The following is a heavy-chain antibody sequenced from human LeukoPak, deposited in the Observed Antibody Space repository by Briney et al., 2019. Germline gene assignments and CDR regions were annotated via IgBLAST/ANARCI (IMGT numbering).Heavy chain of an antibody. Sequence: SETLSLTCTVSGGAISSYYWSWIRQPPEKGLEWIGYIYYSGSTNYNPALKSRVTISVDTSKNQFSLKLSSVTAADTAVYYCARQYYYDSHTFDYWGQGTLVTVSS. CDR1: GGAISSYY. D-gene: IGHD3-22*01. CDR2: IYYSGST. V-gene: IGHV4-59*08. CDR3: ARQYYYDSHTFDY. J-gene: IGHJ4*02.